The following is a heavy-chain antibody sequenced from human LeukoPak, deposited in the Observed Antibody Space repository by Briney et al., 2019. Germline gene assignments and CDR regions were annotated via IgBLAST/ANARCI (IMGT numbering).Heavy chain of an antibody. D-gene: IGHD6-13*01. CDR1: GFTFDSYS. V-gene: IGHV3-48*04. Sequence: PGGSLRLSCAASGFTFDSYSMNWVRQAPGKGLEWVSYITSSSTTMYYADSVKGRFTISRDNARNSLYLQVNSLRAEDTAVYFCARDATPYSSSWYVDLWGQGTLVTVSS. CDR2: ITSSSTTM. CDR3: ARDATPYSSSWYVDL. J-gene: IGHJ4*02.